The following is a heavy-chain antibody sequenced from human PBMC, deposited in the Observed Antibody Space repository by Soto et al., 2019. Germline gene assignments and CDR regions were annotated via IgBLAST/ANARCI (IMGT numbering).Heavy chain of an antibody. V-gene: IGHV1-3*01. CDR1: GYPFSPYA. Sequence: ASVKVSCKASGYPFSPYAIHWVRQAPGQRPEWMGWINPGNSNTKYSQKFQGRFTMTRDTSATTAYMELSSLRSEDTAVYYCAREFCTSTTCYSYFDPWGQGTLVXVS. D-gene: IGHD2-2*01. J-gene: IGHJ5*02. CDR3: AREFCTSTTCYSYFDP. CDR2: INPGNSNT.